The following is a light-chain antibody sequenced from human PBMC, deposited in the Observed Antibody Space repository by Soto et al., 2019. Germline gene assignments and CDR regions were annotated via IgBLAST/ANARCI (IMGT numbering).Light chain of an antibody. CDR1: QSVSSSH. Sequence: EIVLTQSPGTLSLSPGERATLSCRASQSVSSSHLAWYQQKPGQAPRLLIYGASSMATGIPDRFSGSWSGTDFTSTISRLESEDFAVYYCEQYGSSPTLTFGQGTKVEIK. J-gene: IGKJ1*01. V-gene: IGKV3-20*01. CDR2: GAS. CDR3: EQYGSSPTLT.